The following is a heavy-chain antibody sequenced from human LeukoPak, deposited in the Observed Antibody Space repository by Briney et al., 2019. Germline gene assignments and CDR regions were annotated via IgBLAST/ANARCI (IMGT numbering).Heavy chain of an antibody. D-gene: IGHD1-26*01. Sequence: PGGSLRLSCAASGFTFSSYAMSWVRQAPGKGLEWVSAISGSGGSTYYADSVKGRFTISRDNSKNTLYLQMNSLGAEDTAVYYCAKSGLVGATYFDYWGQRTLVTVSS. CDR3: AKSGLVGATYFDY. V-gene: IGHV3-23*01. CDR2: ISGSGGST. CDR1: GFTFSSYA. J-gene: IGHJ4*02.